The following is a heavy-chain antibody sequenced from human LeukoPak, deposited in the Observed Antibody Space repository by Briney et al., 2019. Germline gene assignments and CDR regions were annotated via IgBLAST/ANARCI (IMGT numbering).Heavy chain of an antibody. Sequence: RGFLRVPFRAARFTVSKYWTPWRRQAPRQGLESVSRINTDGTVTTYADSVQGRFTVSRDNADNTMFLQMNSVRDEDTAVYYCATKQWLAPPPDSWGQGTPVTVSS. J-gene: IGHJ4*02. CDR2: INTDGTVT. V-gene: IGHV3-74*01. CDR1: RFTVSKYW. D-gene: IGHD6-19*01. CDR3: ATKQWLAPPPDS.